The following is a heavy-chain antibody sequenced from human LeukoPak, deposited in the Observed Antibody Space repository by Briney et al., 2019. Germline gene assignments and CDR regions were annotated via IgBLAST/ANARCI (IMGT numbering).Heavy chain of an antibody. CDR2: INPTGGST. D-gene: IGHD2-21*02. CDR3: ARDHYHKIHSVMVTAPDY. J-gene: IGHJ4*02. Sequence: GASVKVSCKASGYTFTSYYMHWVRQAPGEGLEWMGIINPTGGSTSYARKFQGRVTMTRDTSTSTVYMELSSLRSEDTAVYYCARDHYHKIHSVMVTAPDYWGQGTLVIVSS. CDR1: GYTFTSYY. V-gene: IGHV1-46*01.